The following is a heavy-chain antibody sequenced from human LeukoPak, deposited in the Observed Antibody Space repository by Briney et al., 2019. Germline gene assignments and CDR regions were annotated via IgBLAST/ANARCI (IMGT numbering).Heavy chain of an antibody. CDR1: GFTFSSYG. CDR3: AKDLWDSSGYYPYYFDY. V-gene: IGHV3-23*01. D-gene: IGHD3-22*01. Sequence: GGSLRLSCAASGFTFSSYGMSWVRQAPGKGLEWVSAISGSGGSTYYADSVKGRLTISRDNSKNTLYLQMNSLRAEDTAVYYCAKDLWDSSGYYPYYFDYWGQGTLVTVSS. CDR2: ISGSGGST. J-gene: IGHJ4*02.